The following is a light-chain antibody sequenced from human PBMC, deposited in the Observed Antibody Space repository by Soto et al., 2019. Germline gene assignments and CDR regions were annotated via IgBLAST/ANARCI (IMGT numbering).Light chain of an antibody. CDR1: SSNIGDNP. J-gene: IGLJ1*01. CDR3: AAWDDSLNAL. Sequence: HSVLAQPPGAPLTPGQRITISCSGSSSNIGDNPVNWYQQLPGAAPTLLIYINDQRPSGVPDRFSGSKSGTSASLAISGLQPEDEADYYCAAWDDSLNALFGTGTKVTVL. V-gene: IGLV1-44*01. CDR2: IND.